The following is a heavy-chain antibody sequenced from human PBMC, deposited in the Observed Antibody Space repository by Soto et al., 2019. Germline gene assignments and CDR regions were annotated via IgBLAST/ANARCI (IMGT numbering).Heavy chain of an antibody. Sequence: ASVKVSCKVSGYTLTELSMHWVRQAPGKGLEWMGGFDPEDGETIYAQKFQGRVTMTEDTSTDTAYMELSSLRSEDTAVYYCATDLPPLAAAGTNLGYWGQGTLVTVSS. V-gene: IGHV1-24*01. CDR2: FDPEDGET. CDR3: ATDLPPLAAAGTNLGY. CDR1: GYTLTELS. D-gene: IGHD6-13*01. J-gene: IGHJ4*02.